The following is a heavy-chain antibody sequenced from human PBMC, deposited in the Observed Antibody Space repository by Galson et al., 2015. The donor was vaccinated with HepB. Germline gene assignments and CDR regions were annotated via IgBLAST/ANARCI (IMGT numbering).Heavy chain of an antibody. D-gene: IGHD6-19*01. V-gene: IGHV3-23*01. CDR2: ISGSGGST. CDR3: AKSTSGWYLFDY. J-gene: IGHJ4*02. Sequence: SLRLSCAASGFTFTSYAMSWVRQAPGKGLEWVPAISGSGGSTYSADSVKGRFTISRDNSKNMLYLQVNSLRAEDTAVYYCAKSTSGWYLFDYWGQGTLVTVSS. CDR1: GFTFTSYA.